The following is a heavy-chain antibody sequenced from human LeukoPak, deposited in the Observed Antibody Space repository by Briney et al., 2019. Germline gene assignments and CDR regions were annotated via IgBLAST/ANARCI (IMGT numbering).Heavy chain of an antibody. J-gene: IGHJ4*02. V-gene: IGHV3-23*01. CDR2: LSGSGGDT. Sequence: PGGSLRLSCAASAFTVSNYAMSWVRQAPGKGLEWVSGLSGSGGDTCYADSVKGRVTISRDKSKNTLYLQMNSLRAEDTAVYYCAKDRSCTNNICHGDFDYWGQGTLVTVSS. CDR1: AFTVSNYA. D-gene: IGHD2-8*01. CDR3: AKDRSCTNNICHGDFDY.